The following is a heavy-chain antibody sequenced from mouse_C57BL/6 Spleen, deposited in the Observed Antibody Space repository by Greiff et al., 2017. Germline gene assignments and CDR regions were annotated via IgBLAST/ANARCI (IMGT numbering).Heavy chain of an antibody. CDR2: INSDASSS. Sequence: EVHLVESEGGLVQPGSSMKLSCTASGFTFSDYYMAWVRQVPEKGLEWVSNINSDASSSYYLDSLKCRFIISRDKAKNTLYLEMSSLKSEDTATYYCARKYYYAMDYWGQGTSVTVSS. V-gene: IGHV5-16*01. J-gene: IGHJ4*01. CDR3: ARKYYYAMDY. CDR1: GFTFSDYY.